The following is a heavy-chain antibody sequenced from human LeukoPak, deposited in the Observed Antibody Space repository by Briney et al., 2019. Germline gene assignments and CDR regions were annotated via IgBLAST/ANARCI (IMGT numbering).Heavy chain of an antibody. D-gene: IGHD3-22*01. CDR1: GYTFTGYY. Sequence: ASVKVCCKASGYTFTGYYMHWVRQAPGQGLEWMGRINPNSGGTNYAQKFQGRVTMTRDTSISTAYMELSRLRSDDTAVYYCAREFLPYYYDSSGYYPQNFDYWGQGTLVTVSS. J-gene: IGHJ4*02. CDR2: INPNSGGT. V-gene: IGHV1-2*06. CDR3: AREFLPYYYDSSGYYPQNFDY.